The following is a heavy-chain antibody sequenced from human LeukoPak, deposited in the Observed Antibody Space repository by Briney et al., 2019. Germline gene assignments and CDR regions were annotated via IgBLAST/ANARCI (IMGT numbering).Heavy chain of an antibody. V-gene: IGHV3-21*01. D-gene: IGHD3-10*01. CDR3: ARDGETDYYYGSGSYYHDY. J-gene: IGHJ4*02. CDR1: GFTFSSYS. Sequence: GGSLRLSYAASGFTFSSYSMNWVRQAPGKGLEWVSSISSSSSYIYYADSVKGRFTISRDDAKNSLYLQMNSLRAEDTAVYYCARDGETDYYYGSGSYYHDYWGQGTLVTVSS. CDR2: ISSSSSYI.